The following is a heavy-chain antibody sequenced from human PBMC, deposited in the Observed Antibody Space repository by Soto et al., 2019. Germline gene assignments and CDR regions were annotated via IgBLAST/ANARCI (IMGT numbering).Heavy chain of an antibody. CDR3: ARDPPGYPNFFDH. Sequence: QVQLVQSGAEVKKPGASVKVSCKTSGYTFSTYGLSWVRQAPGQGLEWMGWISGYNGNTNYAQKLQGRVTVTADTXTSTVHMELRSLTSDDTAVYYCARDPPGYPNFFDHWGQGTLVIVSS. D-gene: IGHD3-16*02. V-gene: IGHV1-18*01. CDR1: GYTFSTYG. J-gene: IGHJ4*02. CDR2: ISGYNGNT.